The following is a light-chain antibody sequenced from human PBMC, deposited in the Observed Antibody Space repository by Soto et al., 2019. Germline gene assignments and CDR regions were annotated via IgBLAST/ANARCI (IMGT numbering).Light chain of an antibody. V-gene: IGKV3-20*01. CDR3: QQYGSSPWT. CDR2: GAS. CDR1: QSVTSS. Sequence: EIVLTQSPGTLSLSPGESATLSCRASQSVTSSLAWYQQKPGQAPRLLVYGASSRATGIPDRFSGSGSGTHFTLTISRLEPEDFAVYYCQQYGSSPWTFGQGTKVEIK. J-gene: IGKJ1*01.